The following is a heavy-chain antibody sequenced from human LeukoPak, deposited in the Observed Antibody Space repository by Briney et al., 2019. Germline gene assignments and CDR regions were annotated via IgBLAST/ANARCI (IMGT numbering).Heavy chain of an antibody. CDR1: GFTFSSYG. CDR2: ISYDGSNK. V-gene: IGHV3-30*18. Sequence: PGGSLRLSCAASGFTFSSYGMHWVRQAPGKGLEWVAVISYDGSNKHYADSVKGRFTISRDNSKNTLYLQMNSLRAEDTAVYYCAKDRDRYSSSWYDYWGQGTLVTVSS. J-gene: IGHJ4*02. CDR3: AKDRDRYSSSWYDY. D-gene: IGHD6-13*01.